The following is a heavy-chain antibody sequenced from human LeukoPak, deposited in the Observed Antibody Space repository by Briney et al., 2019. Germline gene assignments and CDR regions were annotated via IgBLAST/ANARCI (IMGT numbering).Heavy chain of an antibody. D-gene: IGHD3-22*01. V-gene: IGHV4-59*01. CDR3: ARTGYFDAFDI. CDR2: IYYSGST. J-gene: IGHJ3*02. CDR1: GGPISSYY. Sequence: SETLSLTCTVSGGPISSYYWSWIRQPPGKGLEWIGYIYYSGSTNYNPSLKSRVTISVDTSKNQFSLKLSSVTAADTAVYYCARTGYFDAFDIWGQGTMVTVSS.